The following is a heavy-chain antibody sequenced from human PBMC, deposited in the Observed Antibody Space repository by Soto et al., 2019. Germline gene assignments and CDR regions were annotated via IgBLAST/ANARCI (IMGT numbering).Heavy chain of an antibody. D-gene: IGHD1-1*01. CDR2: ISSGGVYI. CDR1: GFTFNSYS. V-gene: IGHV3-21*02. J-gene: IGHJ3*01. Sequence: EVELVESGGGLVKPGGSLRLSCAASGFTFNSYSVNWVRQAPGKGLEWVASISSGGVYIYFADSVKGRFTSSRDDVTNSVSLQMDIRRVEETGIYYCARYDAFKAFDLGGQGTMVTVSS. CDR3: ARYDAFKAFDL.